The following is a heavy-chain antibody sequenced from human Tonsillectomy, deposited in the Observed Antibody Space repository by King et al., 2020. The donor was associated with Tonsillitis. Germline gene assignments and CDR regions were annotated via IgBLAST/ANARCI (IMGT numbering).Heavy chain of an antibody. D-gene: IGHD6-19*01. CDR1: GFTFSDHY. V-gene: IGHV3-72*01. Sequence: VQLVESGGGLVQPGGSLRLSCAASGFTFSDHYMDWVRQAPGKGLEWVGRTRNKANNYTTQYPASVKGRFTISRDVSKNSLYLQMNSLKTEDTAVYYCARTGTYSSGGSAPDYWGQGTLVTVSS. J-gene: IGHJ4*02. CDR3: ARTGTYSSGGSAPDY. CDR2: TRNKANNYTT.